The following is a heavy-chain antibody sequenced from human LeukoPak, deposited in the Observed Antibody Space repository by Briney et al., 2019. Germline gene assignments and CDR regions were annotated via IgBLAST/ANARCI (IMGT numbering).Heavy chain of an antibody. V-gene: IGHV3-53*01. CDR3: ARGGYDSSGYYDY. CDR1: GFTFSSYA. D-gene: IGHD3-22*01. CDR2: IYSGGST. J-gene: IGHJ4*02. Sequence: PGGSLRLSCAASGFTFSSYAMSWVRQAPGKGLEWVSVIYSGGSTYYADSVKGRFSISRDNSKNTLFLQMNSLRAEDTAVYYCARGGYDSSGYYDYWGQGTLVTVSS.